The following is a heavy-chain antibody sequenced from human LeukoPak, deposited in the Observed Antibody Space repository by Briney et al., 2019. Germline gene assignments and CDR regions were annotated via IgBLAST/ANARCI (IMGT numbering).Heavy chain of an antibody. D-gene: IGHD3-22*01. J-gene: IGHJ4*01. CDR1: GFTFSRNV. CDR3: AKRGVVIRVILVGLHKEAYYFDS. Sequence: GGSLRLSCVASGFTFSRNVLHWVRQAPGKGLEWVATISYDGNNKFHADSVKGRFTISRDNAKNTLYLQMNSLRAEDTAVYFCAKRGVVIRVILVGLHKEAYYFDSWGQGALITVSS. CDR2: ISYDGNNK. V-gene: IGHV3-30*07.